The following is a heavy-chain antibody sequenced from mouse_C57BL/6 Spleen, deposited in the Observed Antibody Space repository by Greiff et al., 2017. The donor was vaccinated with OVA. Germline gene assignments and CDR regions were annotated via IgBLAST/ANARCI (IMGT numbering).Heavy chain of an antibody. CDR1: GYSFTGYY. J-gene: IGHJ2*01. CDR2: INPSTGGT. Sequence: EVQGVESGPELVKPGASVKISCKASGYSFTGYYMNWVKQSPEKSLEWIGEINPSTGGTTYNQKFKAKATLTVDKSSSTAYMQLKSLTSEDSAVYYCARILNDGYYDYWGQGTTLTVSS. CDR3: ARILNDGYYDY. D-gene: IGHD2-3*01. V-gene: IGHV1-42*01.